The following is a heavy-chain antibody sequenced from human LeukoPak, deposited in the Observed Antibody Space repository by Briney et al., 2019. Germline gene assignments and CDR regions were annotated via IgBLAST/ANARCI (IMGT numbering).Heavy chain of an antibody. CDR3: AREPITMVRGVPPGYYGMDV. J-gene: IGHJ6*02. Sequence: SETLSLTCTVSGGSISSYYWSWIRQPPGKGLEWIGYIYYSGSTNYNPSLKSRVTISVDTSKNQFSLKLSSVTAADTAVYYCAREPITMVRGVPPGYYGMDVWGQGTTVTVSS. D-gene: IGHD3-10*01. V-gene: IGHV4-59*01. CDR2: IYYSGST. CDR1: GGSISSYY.